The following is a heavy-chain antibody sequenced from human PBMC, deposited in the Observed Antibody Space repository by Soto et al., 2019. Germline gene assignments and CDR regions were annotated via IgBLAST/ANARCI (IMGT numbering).Heavy chain of an antibody. CDR2: ISHLEST. Sequence: SETLSLTCTVSGASISYGGFSWSWIRQSPGKGLEWIGYISHLESTYFHPSFKSRLTMSIDRTRNQFSLKLSSVTAADMAVYYCARGGGYDSFDYWGQGGLVTVSS. V-gene: IGHV4-30-2*06. J-gene: IGHJ4*02. D-gene: IGHD5-12*01. CDR3: ARGGGYDSFDY. CDR1: GASISYGGFS.